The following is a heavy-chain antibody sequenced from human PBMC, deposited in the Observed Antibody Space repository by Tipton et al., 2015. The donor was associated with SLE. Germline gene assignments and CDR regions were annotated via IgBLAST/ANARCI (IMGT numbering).Heavy chain of an antibody. CDR2: IYYSGST. J-gene: IGHJ4*02. D-gene: IGHD6-13*01. V-gene: IGHV4-59*01. CDR1: GGSISSYY. CDR3: ARSPWPYSSSSPNYFDY. Sequence: LRLSCTVSGGSISSYYWSWIRQPPGKGLEWIGYIYYSGSTNYNPSLKSRVTISVDTSKNQFSLKLSSVTAADTAVYYCARSPWPYSSSSPNYFDYWGQGTLVTVSS.